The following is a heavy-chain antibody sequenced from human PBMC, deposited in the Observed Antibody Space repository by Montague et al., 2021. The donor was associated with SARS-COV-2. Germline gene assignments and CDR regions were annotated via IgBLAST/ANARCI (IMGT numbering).Heavy chain of an antibody. J-gene: IGHJ6*02. V-gene: IGHV3-30-3*01. CDR2: ISYDGSNK. Sequence: SLRLSCAASGFTFSSYAMHWVRQAPGKGLERVAVISYDGSNKYYADSVKGRFTISRDNSKNTLYLQMNSLRAEDTAVYYCARVIVVGYYGMDVWGQGTTVTVSS. D-gene: IGHD3-22*01. CDR3: ARVIVVGYYGMDV. CDR1: GFTFSSYA.